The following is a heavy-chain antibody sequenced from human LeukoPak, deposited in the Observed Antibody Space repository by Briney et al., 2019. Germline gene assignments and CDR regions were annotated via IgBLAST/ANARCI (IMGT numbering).Heavy chain of an antibody. V-gene: IGHV3-23*01. D-gene: IGHD6-13*01. Sequence: PGGSLRLSCAASGFSFSSYALTWVRQVPGKGLEWVSSIGGSGGYIYYADSVKGRFTIYRDNSKNTLYLQMNSLRVEDTAVYYCAKIIVAAGTNYWGQGTLVTVSS. CDR1: GFSFSSYA. J-gene: IGHJ4*02. CDR2: IGGSGGYI. CDR3: AKIIVAAGTNY.